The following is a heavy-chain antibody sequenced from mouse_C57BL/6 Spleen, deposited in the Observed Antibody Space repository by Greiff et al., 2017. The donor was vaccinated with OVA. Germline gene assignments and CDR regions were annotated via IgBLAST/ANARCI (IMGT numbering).Heavy chain of an antibody. J-gene: IGHJ4*01. CDR1: GYTFTDYE. Sequence: QVQLQQSGAELVRPGASVTLSCKASGYTFTDYEMHWVKQTPVHGLEWIGAIDPETGGTAYNQKFKGKAILTADKSSSTAYMELRSLTSEDSAVYYCTSLLYYAMDYWGQGTSVTVSS. V-gene: IGHV1-15*01. CDR3: TSLLYYAMDY. CDR2: IDPETGGT.